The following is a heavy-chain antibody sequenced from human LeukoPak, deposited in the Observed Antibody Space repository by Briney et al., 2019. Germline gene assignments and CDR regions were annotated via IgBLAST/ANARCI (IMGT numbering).Heavy chain of an antibody. D-gene: IGHD5-12*01. CDR2: ISSSSAYI. CDR3: ARARGDSGYDYDY. Sequence: GGSLRPSCVVSGFTFSSYRMNWVRQAPGKGLEWVSSISSSSAYIYYADSVRGRFTISRDNAKNSLYLQMNSLRAEDTAVYYCARARGDSGYDYDYWGQGTLVTVSS. CDR1: GFTFSSYR. J-gene: IGHJ4*02. V-gene: IGHV3-21*01.